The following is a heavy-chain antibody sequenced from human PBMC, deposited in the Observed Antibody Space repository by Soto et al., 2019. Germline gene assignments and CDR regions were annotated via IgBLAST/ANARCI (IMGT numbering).Heavy chain of an antibody. CDR3: AKGPHSGSGYYYMDV. D-gene: IGHD3-10*01. CDR2: LSYAGDT. CDR1: GFTLSTYD. Sequence: EVQLVESGGGLVQPGGSLRLSCAASGFTLSTYDMHWVRQATGKGLEWVAALSYAGDTYYPGSVKGRFTVSRESAKNYLYLQMNSLTAGDTAVYYCAKGPHSGSGYYYMDVWGKGTTVTVSS. V-gene: IGHV3-13*01. J-gene: IGHJ6*03.